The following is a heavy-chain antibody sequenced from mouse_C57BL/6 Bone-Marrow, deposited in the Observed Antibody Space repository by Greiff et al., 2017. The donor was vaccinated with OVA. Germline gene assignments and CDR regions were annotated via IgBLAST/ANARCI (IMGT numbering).Heavy chain of an antibody. V-gene: IGHV5-12*01. CDR2: ISNGGGST. CDR3: ARHAPDY. Sequence: EVQLVESGGGLVQPGGSLKLSCAASGFTFSDYYMYWVRQTPEKRLEWVAYISNGGGSTYYPDTVKGRFTISRDNAKNTLYLQMSRLKSEDTAMYYCARHAPDYWGQGTTLTVSS. J-gene: IGHJ2*01. CDR1: GFTFSDYY.